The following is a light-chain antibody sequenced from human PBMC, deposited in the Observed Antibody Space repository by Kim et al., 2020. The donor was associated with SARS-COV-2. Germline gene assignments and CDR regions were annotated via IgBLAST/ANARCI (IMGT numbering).Light chain of an antibody. V-gene: IGKV1-5*01. CDR2: AAC. J-gene: IGKJ4*01. CDR1: QSISSW. Sequence: SASVGGSVTITCRARQSISSWLSWYQQTPGKAPKVMIYAACSLESGVPSRFSGSGSATEFTLTISSLQPDDFATYYCQQYNSSLTFGRGTKVDIK. CDR3: QQYNSSLT.